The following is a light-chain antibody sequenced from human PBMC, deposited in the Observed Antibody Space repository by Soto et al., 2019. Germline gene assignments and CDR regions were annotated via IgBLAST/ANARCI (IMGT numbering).Light chain of an antibody. CDR1: SSNTGSIY. CDR2: RNN. CDR3: AAWDDSLSGFV. J-gene: IGLJ1*01. V-gene: IGLV1-47*01. Sequence: QSVLNQAPSAYGAPGQRFTISCSGRSSNTGSIYVYWYQQIPGTAPELLVYRNNQRPSGVPDRFSGSKSGTSASLAITGLRTEDEADYYCAAWDDSLSGFVFGGGTKVTVL.